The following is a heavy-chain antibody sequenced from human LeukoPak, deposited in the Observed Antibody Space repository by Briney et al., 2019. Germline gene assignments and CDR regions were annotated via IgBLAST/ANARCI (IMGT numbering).Heavy chain of an antibody. D-gene: IGHD6-19*01. CDR3: ARRRVALAGFHY. J-gene: IGHJ4*02. CDR1: GGSISSYY. CDR2: IYYSGST. Sequence: SETLSLTCTVSGGSISSYYWSWIRQPPGKGLEWIGYIYYSGSTNYNPSLKSRVTISVDTSKNQFSLKLSSVTAADTAVYYCARRRVALAGFHYWGQGTLVTVSS. V-gene: IGHV4-59*01.